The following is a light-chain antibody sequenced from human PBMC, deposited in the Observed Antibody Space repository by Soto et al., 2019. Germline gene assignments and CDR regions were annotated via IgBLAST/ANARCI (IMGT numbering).Light chain of an antibody. Sequence: QAALTQSRSVSGSPGQSVTISCTGTSSDVGGYNFVSWYQQYPGKAPKLIIYDVTKRPSGVPDRFSGSKSGNTASLTISGIQTDDEADYYCCSYAGSYTHVFGTGTKVTVL. CDR3: CSYAGSYTHV. CDR2: DVT. J-gene: IGLJ1*01. V-gene: IGLV2-11*01. CDR1: SSDVGGYNF.